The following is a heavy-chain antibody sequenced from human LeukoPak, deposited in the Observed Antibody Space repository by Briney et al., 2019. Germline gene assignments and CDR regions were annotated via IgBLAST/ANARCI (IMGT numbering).Heavy chain of an antibody. Sequence: SETLSLTCTVSGGSISSSSHYWGWIRQSPGKGLEWIGYIHNSGRTNYNPSLKSRVTGFVDTSKNQVSLRLSSVTAADTAVYYCARHGTISSESYFDYWGQGALVTVSS. CDR1: GGSISSSSHY. V-gene: IGHV4-61*05. J-gene: IGHJ4*02. CDR3: ARHGTISSESYFDY. D-gene: IGHD1-14*01. CDR2: IHNSGRT.